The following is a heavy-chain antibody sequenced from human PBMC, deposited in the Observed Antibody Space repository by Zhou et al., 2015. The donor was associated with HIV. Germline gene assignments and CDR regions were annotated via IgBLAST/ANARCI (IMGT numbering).Heavy chain of an antibody. CDR2: IIPIFGTA. J-gene: IGHJ6*02. CDR3: ARSPTYCSGGSCYSYYYYYGMDV. CDR1: GGTFSSYA. V-gene: IGHV1-69*01. D-gene: IGHD2-15*01. Sequence: QVQLVQSGAEVKKPGSSVKVSCKASGGTFSSYAISWVRQAPGQGLEWMGGIIPIFGTANYAQKFQGRVTITADESTSTAYMELSSLRSEDTAVYYCARSPTYCSGGSCYSYYYYYGMDVWGQGTTVTVSS.